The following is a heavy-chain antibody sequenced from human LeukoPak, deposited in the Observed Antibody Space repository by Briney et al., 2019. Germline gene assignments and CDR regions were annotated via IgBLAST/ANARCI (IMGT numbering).Heavy chain of an antibody. Sequence: PSETLSLTCTVSGGSISSGDYYWSWLRQPPGKGLEWLGYIYYSGSTYYNSSIKSRVTITVDTSKNQFSLKLSSVTAADTAGYYCARAGTMVRGVIEDWGQGTLVTVSS. CDR2: IYYSGST. J-gene: IGHJ4*02. V-gene: IGHV4-30-4*08. D-gene: IGHD3-10*01. CDR3: ARAGTMVRGVIED. CDR1: GGSISSGDYY.